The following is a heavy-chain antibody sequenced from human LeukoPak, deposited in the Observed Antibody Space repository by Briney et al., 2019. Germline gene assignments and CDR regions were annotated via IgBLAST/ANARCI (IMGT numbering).Heavy chain of an antibody. V-gene: IGHV3-23*01. Sequence: GGSLRLSCAASGFTFSSYWMGWVRQAPGKGLEWVSDISGSGDSTNYADSVKGRFTISRDNSKNTLYLQMNSLRAEDTAVYYCARMVSLRGYSYGYYYYYMDVWGKGTTVTVSS. J-gene: IGHJ6*03. CDR1: GFTFSSYW. CDR2: ISGSGDST. D-gene: IGHD5-18*01. CDR3: ARMVSLRGYSYGYYYYYMDV.